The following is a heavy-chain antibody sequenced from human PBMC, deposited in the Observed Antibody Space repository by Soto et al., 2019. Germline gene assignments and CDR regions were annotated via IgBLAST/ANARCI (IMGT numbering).Heavy chain of an antibody. J-gene: IGHJ4*02. Sequence: QVQLVQSGAEVKKPGASVTVSCKASGYTFTNYDINWVRQATGQGLEWMGWMTPNSGNTGYAQKFQGRVTMTRSTSINTAYMELSSLRSEDTAAYYCTRGDYWGQGTLVTVSS. CDR3: TRGDY. CDR1: GYTFTNYD. V-gene: IGHV1-8*01. CDR2: MTPNSGNT.